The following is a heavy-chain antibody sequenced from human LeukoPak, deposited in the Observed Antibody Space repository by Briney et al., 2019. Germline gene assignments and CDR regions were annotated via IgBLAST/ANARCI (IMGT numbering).Heavy chain of an antibody. V-gene: IGHV3-23*01. CDR1: GFTFSTYA. CDR2: IKPDGDRT. CDR3: AREQSGTRGWYTVDY. Sequence: HPGGSLRLSCAASGFTFSTYAITWVRQGPGKGLEWVSAIKPDGDRTYYANSVRGRFTISRDNSKDTVYLQINGLRVEDTAVYYCAREQSGTRGWYTVDYWGQGTLVTVSS. D-gene: IGHD6-19*01. J-gene: IGHJ4*02.